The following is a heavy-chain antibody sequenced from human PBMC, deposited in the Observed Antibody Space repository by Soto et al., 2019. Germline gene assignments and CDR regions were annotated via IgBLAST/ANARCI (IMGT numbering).Heavy chain of an antibody. D-gene: IGHD2-21*02. CDR2: IIPIFGTA. Sequence: SVKVSCKASGGTFSSYAISWVRQAPGQGLEWMGGIIPIFGTANYAQKFQGRVTITAGKSTSTAYMELSSLRSEDTAVYYCASSHIVVVTAIPDWFDPWGQGTLVTVSS. J-gene: IGHJ5*02. CDR1: GGTFSSYA. V-gene: IGHV1-69*06. CDR3: ASSHIVVVTAIPDWFDP.